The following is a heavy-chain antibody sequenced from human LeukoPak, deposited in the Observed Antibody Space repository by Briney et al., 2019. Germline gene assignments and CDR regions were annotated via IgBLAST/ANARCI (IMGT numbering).Heavy chain of an antibody. CDR3: AGAQLRYFDWSANDY. J-gene: IGHJ4*02. CDR2: ISYDGSNK. V-gene: IGHV3-30*03. D-gene: IGHD3-9*01. Sequence: PGGSLRLSCAASGFTFSSYGMHWVRQAPGKGLEWVAVISYDGSNKYYADSVKGRFTISRDNSKNTLYLQMNSLRTEDTAVYYCAGAQLRYFDWSANDYWGQGTLVTVSS. CDR1: GFTFSSYG.